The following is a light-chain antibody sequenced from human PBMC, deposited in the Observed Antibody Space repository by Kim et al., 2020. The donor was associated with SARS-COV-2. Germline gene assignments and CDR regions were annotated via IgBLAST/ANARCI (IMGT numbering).Light chain of an antibody. Sequence: SLALGQTAKIPCAGNNIGSKNVHWYQQKPGQAPVVVIYRDNDRPSGIPERFSGSNSGNTATLTISRAQAGDEADYYCQVWDSGPYVFGTGTKVTVL. CDR1: NIGSKN. CDR3: QVWDSGPYV. CDR2: RDN. J-gene: IGLJ1*01. V-gene: IGLV3-9*01.